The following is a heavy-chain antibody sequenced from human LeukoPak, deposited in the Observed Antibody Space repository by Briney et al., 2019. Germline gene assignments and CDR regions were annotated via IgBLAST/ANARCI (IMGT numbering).Heavy chain of an antibody. D-gene: IGHD3-10*02. CDR2: ISSSGSTI. V-gene: IGHV3-11*04. CDR1: GFTFSNSY. J-gene: IGHJ6*04. Sequence: GGSLRLSCAASGFTFSNSYMSWVRQAPGKGLEWVSYISSSGSTIYYADSVKGRFTISRDNAKNSLYLQMNSLRAEDTAVYYCAELGITMIGGVWGKGTTVTISS. CDR3: AELGITMIGGV.